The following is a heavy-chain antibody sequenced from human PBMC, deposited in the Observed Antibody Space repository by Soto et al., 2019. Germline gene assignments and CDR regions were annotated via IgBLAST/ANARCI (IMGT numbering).Heavy chain of an antibody. CDR1: GFIFGSYA. D-gene: IGHD2-2*03. V-gene: IGHV3-23*01. CDR2: ISASGDFT. J-gene: IGHJ6*02. CDR3: AKEDGYCSSSSCPFGLDV. Sequence: GGSLRLSCAASGFIFGSYAMGWVRQAPGKGLEWVSDISASGDFTFYADSVKGRFTISRDNSKNTLYLQMNSLRADDTAVYFCAKEDGYCSSSSCPFGLDVWGQGTTVTVSS.